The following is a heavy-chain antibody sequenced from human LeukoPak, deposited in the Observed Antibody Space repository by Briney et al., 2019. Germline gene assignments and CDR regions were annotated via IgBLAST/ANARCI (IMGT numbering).Heavy chain of an antibody. V-gene: IGHV5-51*01. CDR3: ARQPSIAAAGNWYFDL. Sequence: GESLKISCKGSGYSFTSYWIGWVRQMPGKGLEWMGIIYPGDSDTRYSPSFQGQVTISADKSISTAYLQWSSLKASDTAMYYCARQPSIAAAGNWYFDLWGRGTLVTVSS. J-gene: IGHJ2*01. CDR2: IYPGDSDT. D-gene: IGHD6-13*01. CDR1: GYSFTSYW.